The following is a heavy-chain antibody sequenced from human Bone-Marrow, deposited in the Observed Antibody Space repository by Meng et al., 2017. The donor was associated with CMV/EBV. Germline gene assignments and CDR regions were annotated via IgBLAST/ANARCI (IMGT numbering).Heavy chain of an antibody. J-gene: IGHJ4*02. V-gene: IGHV4-34*01. CDR1: GGSFSGYY. CDR2: INHIGGT. Sequence: LTCAVYGGSFSGYYWSWIRQPPGKGLEWIGEINHIGGTKYNPSLKSRVTISVDTSKNQFSLKLTSVTAADTAVYYCVSRYSWELFDFWGQGTLVTVSS. D-gene: IGHD1-26*01. CDR3: VSRYSWELFDF.